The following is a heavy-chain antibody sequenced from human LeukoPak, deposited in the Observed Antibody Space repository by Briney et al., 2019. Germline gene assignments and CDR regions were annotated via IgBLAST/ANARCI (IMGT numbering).Heavy chain of an antibody. CDR2: ISTYNGDT. D-gene: IGHD6-13*01. CDR3: ARVVLIYSSNQPYYFDY. Sequence: ASVKVSCKASGYTFPNYGISWVRQAPGQGLEWMGWISTYNGDTNYAQKFQGRVTMTRDTSISTAYMELSRLRSDDTAVYYCARVVLIYSSNQPYYFDYWGQGTLVTVSS. CDR1: GYTFPNYG. V-gene: IGHV1-18*01. J-gene: IGHJ4*02.